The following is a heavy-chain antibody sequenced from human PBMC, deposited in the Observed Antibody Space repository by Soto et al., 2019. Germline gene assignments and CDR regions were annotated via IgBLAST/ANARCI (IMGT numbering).Heavy chain of an antibody. CDR3: ARGQRFSDWFDP. CDR2: IYSSGST. D-gene: IGHD3-3*01. V-gene: IGHV4-4*07. CDR1: GGDINSYY. Sequence: PSETLSLTCTVAGGDINSYYWTWIRQPAGKGLEWIGRIYSSGSTKYNPSLQSRVTMSLDTSKNQFSLRLTSVTAADTAVYYCARGQRFSDWFDPWGQGTVVTVSS. J-gene: IGHJ5*02.